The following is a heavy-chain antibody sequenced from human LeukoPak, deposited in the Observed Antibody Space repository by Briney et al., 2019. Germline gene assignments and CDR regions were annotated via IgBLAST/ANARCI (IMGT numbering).Heavy chain of an antibody. CDR2: ISGSGGST. Sequence: PGGSLRLSCAVSGFTFSSYGMSWVRQAPGKGLEWVSAISGSGGSTYYADSVKGRFTISRDNSKNTLYLQMNSLRAEDTAVYYCAKVAYGSGSSYFDYWGQGTLVTVSS. CDR3: AKVAYGSGSSYFDY. D-gene: IGHD3-10*01. CDR1: GFTFSSYG. V-gene: IGHV3-23*01. J-gene: IGHJ4*02.